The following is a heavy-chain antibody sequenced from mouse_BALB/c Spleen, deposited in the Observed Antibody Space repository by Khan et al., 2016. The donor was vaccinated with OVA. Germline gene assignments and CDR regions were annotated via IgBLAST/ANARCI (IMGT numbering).Heavy chain of an antibody. D-gene: IGHD1-1*01. V-gene: IGHV5-6*01. J-gene: IGHJ3*01. Sequence: EVELVESGGDLVKPGGSLKLSCAASGFTFSTYGMSWVRQTPEKRLEWVATISTGGTYTYYPDSVKGRFTIYRDNAKNTLYLQLSSLKSEDTVIYYCSRLAYYYNSEGFAYWGQGTLVTVSA. CDR2: ISTGGTYT. CDR3: SRLAYYYNSEGFAY. CDR1: GFTFSTYG.